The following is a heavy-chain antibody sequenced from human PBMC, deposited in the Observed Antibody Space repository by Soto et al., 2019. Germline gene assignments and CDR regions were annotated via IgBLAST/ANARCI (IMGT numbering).Heavy chain of an antibody. J-gene: IGHJ4*02. CDR2: IIPIFGTA. CDR1: GGTFSSYA. V-gene: IGHV1-69*01. CDR3: ARDYYYYDSSGPNYLLDY. D-gene: IGHD3-22*01. Sequence: QVQLVQSGAEVKKPGSSVKVSCKASGGTFSSYAISWVRQAPGQGLEWMGGIIPIFGTANYAQKFQGRVTITADESTSTAYMELSSVRSEDTAVYYCARDYYYYDSSGPNYLLDYWGQGTLVTVSS.